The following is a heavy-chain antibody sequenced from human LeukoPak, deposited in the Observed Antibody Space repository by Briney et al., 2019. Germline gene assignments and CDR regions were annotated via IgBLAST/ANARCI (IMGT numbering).Heavy chain of an antibody. V-gene: IGHV3-7*01. CDR1: GFTFSRYW. J-gene: IGHJ6*03. D-gene: IGHD6-13*01. CDR2: IKQDGSEK. CDR3: ARAAIAAARIYYYMDV. Sequence: GGSLRLSCVASGFTFSRYWMSWVRQAPGKGLEWVANIKQDGSEKYNVDSVKGRFTISRDNAKNSLYLQMNSLRAEDTAVYYCARAAIAAARIYYYMDVWGKGTTVTVSS.